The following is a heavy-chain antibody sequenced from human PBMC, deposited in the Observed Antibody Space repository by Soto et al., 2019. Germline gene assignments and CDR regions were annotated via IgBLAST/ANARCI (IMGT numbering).Heavy chain of an antibody. CDR2: ISTNGGST. CDR1: GLTFSNYA. CDR3: VKDLGSIRWSFDC. Sequence: GGSLRLSCSASGLTFSNYAMHWVRQAPGKGLEYVSSISTNGGSTYYADSVKGRFTISRDNSKSTLYLQMSSLRAADTAMYYCVKDLGSIRWSFDCWGPGTLVTV. D-gene: IGHD4-17*01. V-gene: IGHV3-64D*06. J-gene: IGHJ4*02.